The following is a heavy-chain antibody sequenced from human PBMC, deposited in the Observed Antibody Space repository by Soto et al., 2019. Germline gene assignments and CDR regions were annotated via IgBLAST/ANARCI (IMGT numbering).Heavy chain of an antibody. D-gene: IGHD6-19*01. CDR1: GYTFTGYY. CDR3: ARDSSIAVADYYYGMDV. Sequence: ASVKVSCKASGYTFTGYYMHWVRQAPGQGLEWMGWINPNSGGTNYAQKFQGWVTMTRDTSISTAYMELSRLRADDTAVYYWARDSSIAVADYYYGMDVWGQGTTVTVSS. V-gene: IGHV1-2*04. CDR2: INPNSGGT. J-gene: IGHJ6*02.